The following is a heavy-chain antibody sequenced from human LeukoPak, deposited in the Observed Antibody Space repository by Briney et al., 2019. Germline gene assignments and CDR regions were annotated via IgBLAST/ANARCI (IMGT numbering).Heavy chain of an antibody. Sequence: GASVKVSCKASGYTFTSYGISWVRQAPGQGLEWMGWISAYNGNTNYAQKLQGRVTMTTDTSTSTAYMELRSLRSDDTAVYYCARFYDYIWGSYRTADAFDIWGQRTMVTVSS. J-gene: IGHJ3*02. D-gene: IGHD3-16*02. CDR2: ISAYNGNT. V-gene: IGHV1-18*01. CDR1: GYTFTSYG. CDR3: ARFYDYIWGSYRTADAFDI.